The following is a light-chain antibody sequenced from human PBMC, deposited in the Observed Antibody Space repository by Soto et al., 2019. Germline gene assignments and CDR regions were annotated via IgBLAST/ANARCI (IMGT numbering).Light chain of an antibody. J-gene: IGKJ2*01. CDR2: AAS. CDR3: QQSYITPYT. V-gene: IGKV1-39*01. Sequence: DIQMTQSPSSLSASVGDRVTITCRASQTISSFLNWYQQKPGKAPKLLIYAASTLQSGVPSRFSGSESGTDFTLAISSLQPDDFATYYCQQSYITPYTFGQVTK. CDR1: QTISSF.